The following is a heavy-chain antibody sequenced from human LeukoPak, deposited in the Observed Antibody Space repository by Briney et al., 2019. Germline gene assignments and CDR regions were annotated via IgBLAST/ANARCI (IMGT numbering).Heavy chain of an antibody. J-gene: IGHJ4*02. Sequence: GGSLRLSCAASGFTISSYAMNWVRQAPGKGLEWVSAISGSGGSTYYADSVKGRFTISRDNSKNTLYLQMNSLRAEDTAVYYCAKETTGIAASPGDYWGQGTLVTVSS. CDR1: GFTISSYA. CDR2: ISGSGGST. D-gene: IGHD6-13*01. CDR3: AKETTGIAASPGDY. V-gene: IGHV3-23*01.